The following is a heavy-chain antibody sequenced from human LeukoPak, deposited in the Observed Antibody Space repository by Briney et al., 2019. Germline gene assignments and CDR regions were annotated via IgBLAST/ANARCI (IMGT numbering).Heavy chain of an antibody. Sequence: ASVKVSCKASGYTFTSYGISWVRQAPGQGLEWVGWISAYNGNTNYAQKLQGRVTMTTDTSTSTAYMELRSLRSGDTALYYCARGLPYCSGGSCYSRMAMRVFDYWGQGTLVTVSS. V-gene: IGHV1-18*01. J-gene: IGHJ4*02. D-gene: IGHD2-15*01. CDR3: ARGLPYCSGGSCYSRMAMRVFDY. CDR1: GYTFTSYG. CDR2: ISAYNGNT.